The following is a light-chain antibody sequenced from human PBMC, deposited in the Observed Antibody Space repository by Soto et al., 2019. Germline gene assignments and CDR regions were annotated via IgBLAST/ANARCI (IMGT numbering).Light chain of an antibody. CDR1: SSDVGGYNS. Sequence: QSVLTQPASVSGSPGQSITISCTGTSSDVGGYNSVSWYQQHPGKAPKLMIYDVSNRPSGVSNRFSGSKSVNTASLTISGLQAEDEADYYCSPYTSSSTVVFGGGTQLTVL. CDR3: SPYTSSSTVV. CDR2: DVS. J-gene: IGLJ2*01. V-gene: IGLV2-14*01.